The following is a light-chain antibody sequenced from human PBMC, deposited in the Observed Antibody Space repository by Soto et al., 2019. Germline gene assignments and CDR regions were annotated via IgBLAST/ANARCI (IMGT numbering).Light chain of an antibody. CDR2: DVS. CDR3: CSFTVSITRV. CDR1: SSDIGDYDY. J-gene: IGLJ1*01. Sequence: QSALTQPRSVSGSPGQSVTISCTGTSSDIGDYDYVSWYQQHPGKAPKLIIYDVSKRPSGVPDRFSGSKSGNTASLSISGLQTEDEADYYCCSFTVSITRVFGTGTKVTVL. V-gene: IGLV2-11*01.